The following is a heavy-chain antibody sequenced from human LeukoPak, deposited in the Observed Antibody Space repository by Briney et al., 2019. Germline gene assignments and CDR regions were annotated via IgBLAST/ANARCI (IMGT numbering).Heavy chain of an antibody. D-gene: IGHD3-9*01. CDR2: ISWNSGSI. J-gene: IGHJ3*02. Sequence: GGSLRLSCAASGFTFDDYAMHWVRQAPGKGLEWVSGISWNSGSIGYADSVKGRFTISRDNAKNSLYLLMNSLRAEDTAVYYCARDWYDNSDAFDIWGQGTMVIVSS. CDR1: GFTFDDYA. CDR3: ARDWYDNSDAFDI. V-gene: IGHV3-9*01.